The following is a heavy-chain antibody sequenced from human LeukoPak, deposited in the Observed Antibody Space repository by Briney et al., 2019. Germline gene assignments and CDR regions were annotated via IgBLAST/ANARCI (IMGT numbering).Heavy chain of an antibody. V-gene: IGHV5-51*01. CDR2: IYPGDSDT. CDR3: ASLGYCSSTSCPYNWFDP. CDR1: GYSFTNYW. Sequence: GESLKISCKGSGYSFTNYWIGWVRQMPGKGLEGMGIIYPGDSDTRYSPSFQGQVTISADKSISTAYLQWSSLKASDTAMYYCASLGYCSSTSCPYNWFDPWGQGTLVTVSS. D-gene: IGHD2-2*01. J-gene: IGHJ5*02.